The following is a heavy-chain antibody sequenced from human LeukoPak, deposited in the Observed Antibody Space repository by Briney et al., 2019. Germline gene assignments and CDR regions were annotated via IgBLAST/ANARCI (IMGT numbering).Heavy chain of an antibody. CDR1: GFTFSSYG. Sequence: GGSLRLSCAASGFTFSSYGMYWVRQAPGKGLEWVAVISYDGSNKYYADSVKGRFTISRDNSKNTLYLQMNSLRAEDTAVYYCAKDRRIVVVTATQRYYYYGMDVWGQGTTVTASS. CDR3: AKDRRIVVVTATQRYYYYGMDV. D-gene: IGHD2-21*02. CDR2: ISYDGSNK. V-gene: IGHV3-30*18. J-gene: IGHJ6*02.